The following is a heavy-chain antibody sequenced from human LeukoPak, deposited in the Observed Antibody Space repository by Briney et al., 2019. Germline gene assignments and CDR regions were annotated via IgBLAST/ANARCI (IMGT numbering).Heavy chain of an antibody. CDR3: AKAGSRQLEDY. V-gene: IGHV3-23*01. CDR2: VSASGAST. CDR1: GFAFSGYA. J-gene: IGHJ4*02. D-gene: IGHD1-1*01. Sequence: PGGSLRLSCAASGFAFSGYAMSWVRQAPGKGLEWVSAVSASGASTYYADSVEGRFSISRENSKRTLYLQMNSLRAEDTAIYYCAKAGSRQLEDYWGQGTLVTISS.